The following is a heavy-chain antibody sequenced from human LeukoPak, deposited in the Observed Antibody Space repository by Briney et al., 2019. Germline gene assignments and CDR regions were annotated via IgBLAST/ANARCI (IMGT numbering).Heavy chain of an antibody. D-gene: IGHD3-10*01. V-gene: IGHV1-2*06. CDR1: GYTFTGYY. CDR2: INPNSGGT. CDR3: ARAARFGAITMVRGFDY. Sequence: ASVKVSCKASGYTFTGYYMHWVRQAPGQGLEWMGRINPNSGGTNYAQKFQGRVTMTRDTSISTAYMELSRLRSDDTAVYYCARAARFGAITMVRGFDYWGQGTLVTVSS. J-gene: IGHJ4*02.